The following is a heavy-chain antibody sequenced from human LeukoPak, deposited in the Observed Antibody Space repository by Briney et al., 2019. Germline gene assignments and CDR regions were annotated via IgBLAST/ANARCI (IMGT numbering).Heavy chain of an antibody. D-gene: IGHD6-19*01. CDR3: AKDDSSSGLGGDFDY. J-gene: IGHJ4*02. V-gene: IGHV3-9*01. Sequence: ESGGSLRLSCAASGFTFEDYAMHWARQAPGKGLEWVSGFSWNSGSIGYADSVKGRFTISRDNAKNSLYLQMNSLRAEDTALYYCAKDDSSSGLGGDFDYWGQGTLVTVSS. CDR1: GFTFEDYA. CDR2: FSWNSGSI.